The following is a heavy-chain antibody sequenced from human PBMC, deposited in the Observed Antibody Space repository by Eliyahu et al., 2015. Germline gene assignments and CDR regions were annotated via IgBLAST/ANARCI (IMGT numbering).Heavy chain of an antibody. D-gene: IGHD3-16*01. CDR1: GXXXSRNY. CDR3: AGDSSGRTYAYHFDS. V-gene: IGHV3-53*01. J-gene: IGHJ4*02. CDR2: IYGDYRT. Sequence: EVQLVESGGGLXQPGGSLXLSCAASGXXXSRNYMXWVRQTPGKGLEWVSIIYGDYRTYYADSVKGRFTISRDNSKNSLYLQMNNLRGEDTAVYYCAGDSSGRTYAYHFDSWGQGTLVTVSS.